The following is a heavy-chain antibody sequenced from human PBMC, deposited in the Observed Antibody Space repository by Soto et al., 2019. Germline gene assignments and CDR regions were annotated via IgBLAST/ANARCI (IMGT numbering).Heavy chain of an antibody. CDR1: GFTFSSYA. CDR2: ISSNGGST. Sequence: PGRSLRLSCAASGFTFSSYAMHWVRQAPGKGLEYVSAISSNGGSTYYANSVKGRFTISRDNSKNTLYLQMGSLRAEDMAVYYCARGLSMDWFGEFLYYFDYWGQGTLVTVSS. J-gene: IGHJ4*02. D-gene: IGHD3-10*01. CDR3: ARGLSMDWFGEFLYYFDY. V-gene: IGHV3-64*01.